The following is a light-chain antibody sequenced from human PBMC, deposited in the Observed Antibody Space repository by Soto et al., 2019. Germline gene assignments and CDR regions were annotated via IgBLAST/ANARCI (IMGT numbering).Light chain of an antibody. CDR1: QSISSY. CDR3: QQSYSTTMYT. CDR2: AAS. J-gene: IGKJ2*01. V-gene: IGKV1-39*01. Sequence: DIQMTQSPSSLSASVGARVTITCRASQSISSYLNWYQKKPGKAPKVLIYAASSLQSGGPSRFSGRGSGTDFTRTISSLQPEDFATYYCQQSYSTTMYTFGQGTKLEIK.